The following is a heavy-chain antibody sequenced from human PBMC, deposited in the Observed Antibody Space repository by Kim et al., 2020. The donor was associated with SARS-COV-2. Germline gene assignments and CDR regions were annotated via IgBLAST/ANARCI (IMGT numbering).Heavy chain of an antibody. CDR3: SSSRRYCSSTSCYVGWFDP. V-gene: IGHV4-59*01. CDR2: IYYSGST. CDR1: GGSISSYY. J-gene: IGHJ5*02. D-gene: IGHD2-2*01. Sequence: SETLSLTCTVSGGSISSYYWSWIRQPPGKGLEWIGYIYYSGSTNYNPSLKSRVTISVDTSKNQFSLKLSSVTAADTAVYYCSSSRRYCSSTSCYVGWFDP.